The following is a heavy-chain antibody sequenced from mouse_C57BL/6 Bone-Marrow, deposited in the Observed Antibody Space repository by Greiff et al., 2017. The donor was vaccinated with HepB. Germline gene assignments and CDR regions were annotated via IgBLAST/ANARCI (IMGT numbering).Heavy chain of an antibody. CDR2: IYPRSGNT. CDR3: AREGYSNFWFAY. Sequence: QVQLQQSGAELARPGASVKLSCKASGYTFTSYGISWVKQRTGQGLEWIGEIYPRSGNTYYNEKFKGKATLTADKSSSTAYMELRSLTSEDSAVYFCAREGYSNFWFAYWGQGTLVTVSA. D-gene: IGHD2-5*01. J-gene: IGHJ3*01. CDR1: GYTFTSYG. V-gene: IGHV1-81*01.